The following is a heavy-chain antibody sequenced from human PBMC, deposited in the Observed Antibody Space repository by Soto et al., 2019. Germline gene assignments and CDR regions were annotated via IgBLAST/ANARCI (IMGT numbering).Heavy chain of an antibody. CDR2: IIPILGIA. J-gene: IGHJ4*02. Sequence: QVQLVQSGAEVKKPGSSVKVGCKASGGTFRSYTISWVRQAPGQVLEWMGRIIPILGIANYAQKFQGRVTITADKSTSTAYMVLCSLRSEDTAGYYCAVEYCSSTRCYRDYWGQGPRVTVSS. CDR1: GGTFRSYT. V-gene: IGHV1-69*02. D-gene: IGHD2-2*01. CDR3: AVEYCSSTRCYRDY.